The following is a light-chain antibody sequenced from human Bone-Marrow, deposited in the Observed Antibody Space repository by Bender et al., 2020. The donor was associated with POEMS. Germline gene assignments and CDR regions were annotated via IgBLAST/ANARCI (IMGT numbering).Light chain of an antibody. CDR1: SGSIASNY. J-gene: IGLJ1*01. V-gene: IGLV6-57*01. CDR3: QSYDMNGYV. Sequence: NFMLTQPHSVSESPGKTVTISCTRSSGSIASNYVQWYQQRPGSSPTTVIYEDNQRSSGVPDRFSGSIDSSSNSASLSISGLRTEDEADYYCQSYDMNGYVFGTGTKVTVL. CDR2: EDN.